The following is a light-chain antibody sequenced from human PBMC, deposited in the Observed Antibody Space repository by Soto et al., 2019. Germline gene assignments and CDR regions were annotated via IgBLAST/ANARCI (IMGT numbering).Light chain of an antibody. CDR3: ALYVAYGVGV. CDR1: SGSVSTTNY. V-gene: IGLV8-61*01. J-gene: IGLJ3*02. CDR2: STN. Sequence: QTVVTQEPSFSVSPGGTVTLTCGLTSGSVSTTNYPSWYQQTPGQAPRTLIDSTNTRSSGVPDRFSGSIVGNKAALTITGAQADDESDYYCALYVAYGVGVFGGGTKLTVL.